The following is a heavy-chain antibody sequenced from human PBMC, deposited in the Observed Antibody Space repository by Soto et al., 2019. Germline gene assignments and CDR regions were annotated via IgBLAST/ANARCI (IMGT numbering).Heavy chain of an antibody. V-gene: IGHV4-59*08. CDR3: ARQGLGPLHGLVDV. CDR2: VHHSWGS. D-gene: IGHD1-26*01. Sequence: QVQLQESGPGLVKPSETLSLSCTVSGGSISSYYWSWFRQSPGKRMEWIRYVHHSWGSSYNPSLQSRVAISLDTSKSQFSLKVTSVTATDTAVYYCARQGLGPLHGLVDVWGQGTTVTVSS. J-gene: IGHJ6*02. CDR1: GGSISSYY.